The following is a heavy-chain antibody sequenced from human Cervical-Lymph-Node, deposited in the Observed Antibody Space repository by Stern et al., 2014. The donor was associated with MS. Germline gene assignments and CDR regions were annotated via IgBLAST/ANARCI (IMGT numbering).Heavy chain of an antibody. CDR3: ARSVRLVRSSTNGWLAP. CDR1: EYTFTGYY. CDR2: INPNSGDT. Sequence: QVQLVQSGAEVKKPGASVKISCKASEYTFTGYYIHWVRQAPGHGLEWMGWINPNSGDTNYEQKFQGWVTMTRVTSIGTAYLELSSLRSNDTAVYYCARSVRLVRSSTNGWLAPWGQGTLVTVSP. V-gene: IGHV1-2*04. J-gene: IGHJ5*02. D-gene: IGHD2-2*01.